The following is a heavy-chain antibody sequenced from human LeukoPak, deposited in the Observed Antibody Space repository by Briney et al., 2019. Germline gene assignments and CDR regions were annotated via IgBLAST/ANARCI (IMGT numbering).Heavy chain of an antibody. CDR2: IYYSGST. D-gene: IGHD3-10*01. Sequence: SQTLSLTCTVSGGSISSGGYYWSWIRRHPGKGLEWIGYIYYSGSTYYNPSLKSRVTISVDTSKNQFSLKLSSVTAADTAVYYCARVLLWFGESALGAFDIWGQGTMVTVSS. CDR1: GGSISSGGYY. V-gene: IGHV4-31*03. J-gene: IGHJ3*02. CDR3: ARVLLWFGESALGAFDI.